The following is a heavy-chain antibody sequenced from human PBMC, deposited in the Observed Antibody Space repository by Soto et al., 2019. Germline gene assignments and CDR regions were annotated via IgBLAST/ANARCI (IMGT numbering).Heavy chain of an antibody. CDR2: ISAYNGNT. Sequence: SVKVSCKASGYTFTSYGISWVRQAPGQGLEWMGWISAYNGNTNYAQKLQGRVTMTTDTSTSTAYMELRSLRSDDTAVYYCARDAEWLTPYYFDYWGQGTLVTVSS. D-gene: IGHD6-19*01. J-gene: IGHJ4*02. CDR1: GYTFTSYG. V-gene: IGHV1-18*01. CDR3: ARDAEWLTPYYFDY.